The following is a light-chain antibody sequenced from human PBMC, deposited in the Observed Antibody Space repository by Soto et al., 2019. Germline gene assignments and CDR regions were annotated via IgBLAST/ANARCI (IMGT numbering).Light chain of an antibody. CDR2: DAS. CDR1: HSISNW. CDR3: QQYNTDPFS. V-gene: IGKV1-5*01. J-gene: IGKJ4*01. Sequence: DIQMTQSPSTLPASVGDRVTITCRASHSISNWLAWYQQKPGQAPKLLIYDASTLESGVPSRFRGSGSGTEFTLTISRLQPDDFAAYYYQQYNTDPFSFGGGTKLDIK.